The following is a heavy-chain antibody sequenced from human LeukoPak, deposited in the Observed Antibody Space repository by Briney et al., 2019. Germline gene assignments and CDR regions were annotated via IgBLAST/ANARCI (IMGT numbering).Heavy chain of an antibody. Sequence: GGSLRLSCAASGFTFSSYEMNGVRQAPGKGLEWVSYISSSGSTIYYADSVKGRFTISRDNAKNSLYLQMNSLRAEDTAVYYCARDLVVPAARGYMDVWGKGTTVTVSS. CDR2: ISSSGSTI. V-gene: IGHV3-48*03. D-gene: IGHD2-2*01. CDR1: GFTFSSYE. CDR3: ARDLVVPAARGYMDV. J-gene: IGHJ6*03.